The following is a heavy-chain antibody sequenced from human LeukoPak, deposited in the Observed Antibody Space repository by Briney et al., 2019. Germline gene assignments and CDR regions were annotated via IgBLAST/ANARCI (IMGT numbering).Heavy chain of an antibody. J-gene: IGHJ4*02. CDR2: ISSSSSTI. CDR1: GFTLSSYS. D-gene: IGHD2-8*01. CDR3: TTDPGLEEMVYFGFDY. Sequence: GGSLRLSCAASGFTLSSYSMNWVRQAPGKGLEWVSYISSSSSTIYYADSVKGRFTISRDNAKNSLYLQMNSLRAEDTAVYYCTTDPGLEEMVYFGFDYWGQGTLVTVSS. V-gene: IGHV3-48*01.